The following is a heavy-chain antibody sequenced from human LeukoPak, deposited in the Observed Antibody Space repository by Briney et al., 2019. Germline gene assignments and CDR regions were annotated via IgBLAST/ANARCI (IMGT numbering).Heavy chain of an antibody. J-gene: IGHJ4*02. CDR2: ISYDGSNK. CDR3: ARVRYSYKTAPDY. CDR1: GFTFSSYA. D-gene: IGHD5-18*01. V-gene: IGHV3-30-3*01. Sequence: GGSLRLSCAASGFTFSSYAMHWVRQAPGKGLEWVAVISYDGSNKYYADSVKGRFTISRDNSKNTLYLQMNSLRAEDTAVYYCARVRYSYKTAPDYWGQGTLVTVSS.